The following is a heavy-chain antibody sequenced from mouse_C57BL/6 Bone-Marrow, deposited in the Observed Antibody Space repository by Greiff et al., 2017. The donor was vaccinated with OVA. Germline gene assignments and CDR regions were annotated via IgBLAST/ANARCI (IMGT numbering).Heavy chain of an antibody. D-gene: IGHD2-4*01. J-gene: IGHJ3*01. CDR3: ASHYEYD. CDR2: INPSTGYT. CDR1: GYTFTSYW. V-gene: IGHV1-7*01. Sequence: VQLQQSGAELAKPGASVKMSCKASGYTFTSYWMHWVKQRPGQGLEWIGYINPSTGYTEYNQKFKDKATLTADKSSSTAYMQLSSLTSEDSAVYYCASHYEYDWGQGTLVTVSA.